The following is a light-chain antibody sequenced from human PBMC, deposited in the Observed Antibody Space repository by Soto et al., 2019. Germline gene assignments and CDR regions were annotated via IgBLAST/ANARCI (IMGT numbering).Light chain of an antibody. CDR2: DVS. Sequence: QSALTQHASVSGSPGQSITISCTGTSSDIGAFNYVSWYQQRPGKAPQLMIYDVSNRPSGVSSRFSGSKAGNTASLTISGRQIEDEADYYCSSHSSSGTLVFGGGTKLTVL. CDR3: SSHSSSGTLV. V-gene: IGLV2-14*03. J-gene: IGLJ2*01. CDR1: SSDIGAFNY.